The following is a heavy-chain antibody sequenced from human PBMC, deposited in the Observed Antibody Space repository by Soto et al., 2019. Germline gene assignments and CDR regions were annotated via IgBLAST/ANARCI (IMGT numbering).Heavy chain of an antibody. CDR2: IDPGDSET. Sequence: ESLKISCKGSGFNFNTYWIGWVRQMPGKGLEWMGIIDPGDSETKYSPSFQGQVTISADKSITTAYLQWSSLKASDTAMYYCARQLTAAADIDYWGQGTLVTVS. V-gene: IGHV5-51*01. CDR1: GFNFNTYW. CDR3: ARQLTAAADIDY. J-gene: IGHJ4*02. D-gene: IGHD6-13*01.